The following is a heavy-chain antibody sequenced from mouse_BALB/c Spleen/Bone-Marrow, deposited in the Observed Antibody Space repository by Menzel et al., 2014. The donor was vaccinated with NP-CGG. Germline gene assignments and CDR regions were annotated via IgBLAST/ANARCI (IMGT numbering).Heavy chain of an antibody. V-gene: IGHV5-6-4*01. Sequence: KLVESGGGLVKPGGSLKLSCAASGFTFISYTMSWVRQTPEKRLEWVATISSGGSYTYYPDSVKGRFTISRDNAKNTLYLQMSSLKSEDTAMYYCTRDPFYYGSSYAMDYWGQGTSVTVSS. CDR2: ISSGGSYT. CDR1: GFTFISYT. J-gene: IGHJ4*01. CDR3: TRDPFYYGSSYAMDY. D-gene: IGHD1-1*01.